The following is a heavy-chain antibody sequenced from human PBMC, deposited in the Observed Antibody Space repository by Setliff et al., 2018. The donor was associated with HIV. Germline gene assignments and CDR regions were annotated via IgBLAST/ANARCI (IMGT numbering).Heavy chain of an antibody. CDR2: ISTSSSTI. V-gene: IGHV3-48*01. J-gene: IGHJ5*02. Sequence: GGSLRLSCAASGFTFSTYGLNWVRQAPGKGLEWVSYISTSSSTIYYADSVKGRFTFSRDNAKNSLHLQMNSLRAEDTAVYYCARDHRPYFYDKAWFDPWGQGTLVTVSS. CDR3: ARDHRPYFYDKAWFDP. CDR1: GFTFSTYG. D-gene: IGHD3-22*01.